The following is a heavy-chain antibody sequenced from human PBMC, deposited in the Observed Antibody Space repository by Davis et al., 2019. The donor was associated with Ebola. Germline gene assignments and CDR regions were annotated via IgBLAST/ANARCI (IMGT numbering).Heavy chain of an antibody. J-gene: IGHJ5*02. Sequence: PSETLSLTCTVSGGSISSSSYYWSWIRQPPGKGLEWIGYIYYSGSTNYNPSLNSRVTISVDTSKNQFSLKLSSVTAADTAVYYCARSYSSSWYSGFDPWGQGTLVTVSS. CDR1: GGSISSSSYY. D-gene: IGHD6-13*01. CDR3: ARSYSSSWYSGFDP. CDR2: IYYSGST. V-gene: IGHV4-61*01.